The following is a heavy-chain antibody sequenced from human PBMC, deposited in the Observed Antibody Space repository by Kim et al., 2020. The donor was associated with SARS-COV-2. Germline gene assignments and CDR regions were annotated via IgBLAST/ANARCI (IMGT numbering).Heavy chain of an antibody. V-gene: IGHV4-39*01. CDR3: ARLYYGSGRPYYYYGMDV. CDR2: MYYSGST. Sequence: SETLSLTCTVSGASISSSSYYWGWIRQPPGKGLEWIGSMYYSGSTYYNPSLKSRVTISADTSKNQFSLKLSAVTAADTAVYYCARLYYGSGRPYYYYGMDVWGQGTTVTVSS. D-gene: IGHD3-10*01. CDR1: GASISSSSYY. J-gene: IGHJ6*02.